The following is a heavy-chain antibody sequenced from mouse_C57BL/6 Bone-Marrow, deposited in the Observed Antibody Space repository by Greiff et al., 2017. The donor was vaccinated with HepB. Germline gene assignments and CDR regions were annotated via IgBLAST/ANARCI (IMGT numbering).Heavy chain of an antibody. CDR3: ARYGGNRRDY. Sequence: VQLQQPGAELVMPGASVKLSCKASGYTFTSYWMHWVKQRPGQGLEWIGEIDPSDSYTNYNQKFKGKSTLTVDKPSSTAYMQLSSLTSEDSAVYYCARYGGNRRDYWGQGTTLTVSS. CDR2: IDPSDSYT. D-gene: IGHD2-1*01. J-gene: IGHJ2*01. V-gene: IGHV1-69*01. CDR1: GYTFTSYW.